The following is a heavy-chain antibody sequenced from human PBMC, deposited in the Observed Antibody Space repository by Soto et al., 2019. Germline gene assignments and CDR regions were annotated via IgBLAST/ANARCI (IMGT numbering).Heavy chain of an antibody. J-gene: IGHJ4*02. D-gene: IGHD2-21*02. CDR2: FDPEDDEI. V-gene: IGHV1-24*01. Sequence: VQLVQSGAEVKKPGASVKVSCKVSGDTLTELSIHWVRRAPGKGLEWMGRFDPEDDEIVYAQKFQGRVTMTEDTSTDTSYMEVTSLTSEDTAVYYCATERLGFCDSDNCYRHYFDSWGQGTLVIVSS. CDR1: GDTLTELS. CDR3: ATERLGFCDSDNCYRHYFDS.